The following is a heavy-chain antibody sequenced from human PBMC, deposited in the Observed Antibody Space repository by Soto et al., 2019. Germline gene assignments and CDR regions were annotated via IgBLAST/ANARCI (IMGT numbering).Heavy chain of an antibody. CDR3: ARRVGAAAGTGNWFDP. V-gene: IGHV4-39*01. D-gene: IGHD6-13*01. CDR1: GGSISSSSYY. Sequence: SETLSLTCTVSGGSISSSSYYWGWIRQPPGKGLEWIGSTYYSGSTYYNPSLKSRVTISVETSKNQFSLKLSCVTAADTAVYYCARRVGAAAGTGNWFDPWGQGTLVT. J-gene: IGHJ5*02. CDR2: TYYSGST.